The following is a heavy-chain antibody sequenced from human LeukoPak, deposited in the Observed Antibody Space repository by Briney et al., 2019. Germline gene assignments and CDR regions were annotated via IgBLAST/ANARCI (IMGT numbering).Heavy chain of an antibody. D-gene: IGHD1-7*01. J-gene: IGHJ4*02. CDR1: GGSISRGGFS. CDR2: IYYSGNT. CDR3: ARLLELHLPDFDY. Sequence: PSETLSLTCVVSGGSISRGGFSWSWIRQAPGKGLEWIGFIYYSGNTYYNPSLKSRVTISVDTSKNQFSLKLSSVTAADTAVYYCARLLELHLPDFDYWGQGTLVTVSS. V-gene: IGHV4-30-4*07.